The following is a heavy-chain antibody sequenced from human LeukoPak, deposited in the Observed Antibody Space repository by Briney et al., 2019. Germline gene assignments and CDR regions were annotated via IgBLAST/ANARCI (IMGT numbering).Heavy chain of an antibody. V-gene: IGHV3-21*01. CDR1: GFTFSSYS. CDR2: ISSSSRYI. D-gene: IGHD3-3*01. CDR3: AISYYDFWSGYFDY. J-gene: IGHJ4*02. Sequence: PGGSLRLSCAASGFTFSSYSMNWVRQAPGKGLEGGSSISSSSRYIYYADTVKGRFTISRDNAKKSLYRQMNSLRAEDTAVYYCAISYYDFWSGYFDYWGQGTLVTVSS.